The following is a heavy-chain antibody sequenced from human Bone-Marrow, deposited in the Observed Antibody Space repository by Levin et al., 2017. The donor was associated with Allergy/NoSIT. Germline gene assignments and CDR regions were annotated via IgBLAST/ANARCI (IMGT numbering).Heavy chain of an antibody. Sequence: ASGPTLVKPTQTLTLTCTFSGFSLSTSGVGVGWVRQPPGKALEWLALIYWDDDKRSSPSLKNRLTITKDTSKNQVVLTMINMDTVDTATYYCALAHRDLLTGFYNRAYHFDYWGQGTLVTVSS. V-gene: IGHV2-5*02. J-gene: IGHJ4*02. CDR3: ALAHRDLLTGFYNRAYHFDY. D-gene: IGHD3-9*01. CDR2: IYWDDDK. CDR1: GFSLSTSGVG.